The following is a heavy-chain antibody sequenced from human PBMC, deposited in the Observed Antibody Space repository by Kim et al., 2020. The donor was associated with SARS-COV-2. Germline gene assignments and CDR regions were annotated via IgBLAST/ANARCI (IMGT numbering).Heavy chain of an antibody. Sequence: SETLSLTCAVYGGSFSGYYWSWIRQPPGKGLEWIGEINHSGSTNYNPSLKSRVTISVDTSKNQFSLNLSSVTAADTAVYHCARGSYRYGGYVPPRGYYF. CDR2: INHSGST. J-gene: IGHJ4*01. V-gene: IGHV4-34*01. CDR3: ARGSYRYGGYVPPRGYYF. D-gene: IGHD5-12*01. CDR1: GGSFSGYY.